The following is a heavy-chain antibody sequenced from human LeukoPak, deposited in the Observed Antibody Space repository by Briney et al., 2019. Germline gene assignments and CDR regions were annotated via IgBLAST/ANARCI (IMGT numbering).Heavy chain of an antibody. J-gene: IGHJ5*02. CDR1: XYD. CDR2: MNPSNGKT. V-gene: IGHV1-8*01. Sequence: XYDXNWVRQATGQGLEWMGWMNPSNGKTDYAQKFRGRVTMTRNTSINTAYMELSSLRSEDTAVYYCVRGGFDPWGQGTLVTVSS. CDR3: VRGGFDP.